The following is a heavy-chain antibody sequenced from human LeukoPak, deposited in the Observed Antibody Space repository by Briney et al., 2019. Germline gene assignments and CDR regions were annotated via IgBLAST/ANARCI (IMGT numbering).Heavy chain of an antibody. V-gene: IGHV3-33*01. CDR1: GFTFSSYG. Sequence: PGGSLRLSCAASGFTFSSYGMHWVRQAPGKGLEWVAVIWYDGSNKYYADSVKGRFTISRDNSKNTLYLQMNSLRAEDTAVYYCARAPYYEFWSGYRTYYYYMDVWGKGTTVTVSS. J-gene: IGHJ6*03. CDR3: ARAPYYEFWSGYRTYYYYMDV. CDR2: IWYDGSNK. D-gene: IGHD3-3*01.